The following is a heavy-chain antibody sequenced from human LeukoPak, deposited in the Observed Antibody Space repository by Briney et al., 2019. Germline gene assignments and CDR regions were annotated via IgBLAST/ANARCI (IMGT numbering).Heavy chain of an antibody. CDR1: GFTFSRYE. CDR3: ARGDCSDGTCYPGDN. J-gene: IGHJ4*02. D-gene: IGHD2-15*01. CDR2: ISGSGTNI. Sequence: GGSLRLSCAASGFTFSRYEMIWVRQAPGKGLEGVTYISGSGTNIYYADSVKGRFTISRDNAKNSLYLQMNSLRAEDTAVYYCARGDCSDGTCYPGDNWGQGTLVTVSS. V-gene: IGHV3-48*03.